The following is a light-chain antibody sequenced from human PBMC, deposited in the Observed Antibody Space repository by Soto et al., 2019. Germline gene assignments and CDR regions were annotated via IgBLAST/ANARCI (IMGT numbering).Light chain of an antibody. Sequence: EIVLTQSPGTLSLSPGERATLSCRASQSVSNNYLAWYQQKPGQTPRLLIYAASSTATGIPDRFSGSGSGTDFTLTISRLQPEDFAVYYCQQYGSSPRTFGQGTKVDIK. J-gene: IGKJ1*01. CDR2: AAS. V-gene: IGKV3-20*01. CDR1: QSVSNNY. CDR3: QQYGSSPRT.